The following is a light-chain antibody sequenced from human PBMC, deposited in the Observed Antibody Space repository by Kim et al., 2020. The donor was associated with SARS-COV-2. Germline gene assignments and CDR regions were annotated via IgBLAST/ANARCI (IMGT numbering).Light chain of an antibody. J-gene: IGLJ3*02. CDR2: DVS. CDR3: SSYTSSSRV. Sequence: TTISCTGTSSDVGGYNYVSWYQQHPGKAPKLMIYDVSKRPSGVSNRFSGSKSGNTASLTISGLQAEDEADYYCSSYTSSSRVFGGGTKLTVL. V-gene: IGLV2-14*04. CDR1: SSDVGGYNY.